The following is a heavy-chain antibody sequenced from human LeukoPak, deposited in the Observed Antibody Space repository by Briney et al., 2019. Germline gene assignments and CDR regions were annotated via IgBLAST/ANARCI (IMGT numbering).Heavy chain of an antibody. J-gene: IGHJ6*03. CDR1: GFTFSNYE. CDR3: AKDATAVVGTVYMDV. D-gene: IGHD6-13*01. V-gene: IGHV3-48*03. CDR2: ISNIGDII. Sequence: GGSLRLSCAASGFTFSNYEMNWVRQAPGKGLEWISHISNIGDIIHYADSVEGRFTISRDNTKNSLYLQMNSLTAEDTAVYYCAKDATAVVGTVYMDVWGKGTTVTISS.